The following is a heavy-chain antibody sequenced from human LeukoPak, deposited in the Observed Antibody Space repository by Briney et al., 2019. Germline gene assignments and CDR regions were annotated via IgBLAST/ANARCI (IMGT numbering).Heavy chain of an antibody. Sequence: SQTLSLTCVIAGDSVSSNTAAWNWIRQSPLRGLEWLGRTFYRSKWYNDYAGSVKSRITISPDTSKNHFSLHLDSVTPEDTAVYYCARTLGVASLDAFDVWGQGTMVTVSS. CDR2: TFYRSKWYN. D-gene: IGHD7-27*01. V-gene: IGHV6-1*01. CDR3: ARTLGVASLDAFDV. CDR1: GDSVSSNTAA. J-gene: IGHJ3*01.